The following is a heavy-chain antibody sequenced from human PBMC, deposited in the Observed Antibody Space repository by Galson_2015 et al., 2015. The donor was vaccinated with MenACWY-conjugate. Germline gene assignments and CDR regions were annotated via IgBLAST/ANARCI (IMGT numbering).Heavy chain of an antibody. CDR3: ARDRTVVVVAARITTFDY. CDR1: GFTFSSYS. D-gene: IGHD2-15*01. V-gene: IGHV3-48*04. CDR2: INSSSSTI. Sequence: SLRLSCAASGFTFSSYSMNWVRQAPGKGLEWVSFINSSSSTIYYADSVKGRFTISRDNAKNSLYLQMNSLRAEDTAVYYCARDRTVVVVAARITTFDYWGQGTLVTVSS. J-gene: IGHJ4*02.